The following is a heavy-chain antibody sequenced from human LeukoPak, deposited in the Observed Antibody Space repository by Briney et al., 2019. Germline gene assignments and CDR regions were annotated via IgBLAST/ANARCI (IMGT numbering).Heavy chain of an antibody. J-gene: IGHJ5*02. D-gene: IGHD3-16*02. CDR1: GYTFTSYY. Sequence: ASVKVSCKASGYTFTSYYMHWVRQAPGQGLEWMGIINPSGGSTSYAQKFQGRVTITRNTSISTAYMELSSLRSEDTAVYYCARMITFGGVINEGWFGPWGQGTLVTVSS. V-gene: IGHV1-46*01. CDR2: INPSGGST. CDR3: ARMITFGGVINEGWFGP.